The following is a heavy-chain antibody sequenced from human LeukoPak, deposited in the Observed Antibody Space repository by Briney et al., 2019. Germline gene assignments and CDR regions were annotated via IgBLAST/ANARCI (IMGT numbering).Heavy chain of an antibody. J-gene: IGHJ5*02. CDR1: GVSISSSSYY. D-gene: IGHD5-24*01. V-gene: IGHV4-39*01. CDR3: ARPRDDYNPRRWFDP. CDR2: IYYSGST. Sequence: PSETLSLTCTVSGVSISSSSYYWGWIRQPPGEGLEWIGSIYYSGSTYYNPSLKSRVTMSVDTSNNQFSLKLSSVTAADTAVYYCARPRDDYNPRRWFDPWGQGTLVTVSS.